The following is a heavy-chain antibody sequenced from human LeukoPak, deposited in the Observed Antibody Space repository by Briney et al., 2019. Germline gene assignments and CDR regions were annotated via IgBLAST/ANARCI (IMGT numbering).Heavy chain of an antibody. CDR2: ISPDGSTT. Sequence: RGSLRLPCVALGFTFSGNWMDWVRQAPGKGLMWVSRISPDGSTTLYADSVKGRFTNSRDNAKNTLYVRMRSGEAVGSDGYNFTTFLSSNRYNRCEYWGQGTLVTVSS. V-gene: IGHV3-74*03. CDR1: GFTFSGNW. CDR3: TTFLSSNRYNRCEY. D-gene: IGHD6-13*01. J-gene: IGHJ4*02.